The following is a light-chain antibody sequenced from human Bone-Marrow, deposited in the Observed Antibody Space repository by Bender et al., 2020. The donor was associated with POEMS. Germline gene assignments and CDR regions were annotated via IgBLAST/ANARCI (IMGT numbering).Light chain of an antibody. Sequence: SYEVTQPPSVSVSPGQTASITCSGDDLGDKYVAWYQQKPGQSPVLVIYQDTKRPSGIPERFSGSNSGNTATLTISGTQAMDEADYYCLACDTYSGIFGGETTLTVL. CDR1: DLGDKY. V-gene: IGLV3-1*01. CDR3: LACDTYSGI. CDR2: QDT. J-gene: IGLJ2*01.